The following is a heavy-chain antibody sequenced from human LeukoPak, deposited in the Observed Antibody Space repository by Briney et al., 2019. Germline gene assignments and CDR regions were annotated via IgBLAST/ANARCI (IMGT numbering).Heavy chain of an antibody. Sequence: ASVKVSCKASGYTFTSYYMHWVRQAPGQGLEWMGIINPSGGSTSYAQKFQGRVTMTRDTSTSTVYMELNSLRAEDTAVYYCAREGCCIAARPPTFDYWGQGTLVTVSS. V-gene: IGHV1-46*01. D-gene: IGHD6-6*01. J-gene: IGHJ4*02. CDR1: GYTFTSYY. CDR2: INPSGGST. CDR3: AREGCCIAARPPTFDY.